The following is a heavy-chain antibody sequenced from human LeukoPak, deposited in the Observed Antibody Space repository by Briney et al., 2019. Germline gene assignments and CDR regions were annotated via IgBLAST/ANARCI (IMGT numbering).Heavy chain of an antibody. CDR2: INWNGGST. Sequence: GGSLRLSCAASGFTFDDYGMSWVRQAPGKGLEWVSGINWNGGSTGYADSVEGRFTISRDTAKNSLYLQMNSLRAEDTALYYCARVPFTVTAQYWFDPWGQGTLVTVSP. CDR3: ARVPFTVTAQYWFDP. D-gene: IGHD4-17*01. CDR1: GFTFDDYG. J-gene: IGHJ5*02. V-gene: IGHV3-20*04.